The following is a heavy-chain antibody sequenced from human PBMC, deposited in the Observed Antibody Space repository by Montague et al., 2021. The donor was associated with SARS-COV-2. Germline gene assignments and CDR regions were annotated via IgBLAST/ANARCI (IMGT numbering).Heavy chain of an antibody. Sequence: SETLSLTCTVSGGSISSYYWSWIRQPPGKGLEWIGYIYYSGCTNXNPSLKSRVTISVDTSKNQFFLKLSSVTAADTAVYYCARGNGWMANALDTWSKGTRVTVSS. CDR1: GGSISSYY. D-gene: IGHD6-19*01. CDR2: IYYSGCT. J-gene: IGHJ3*02. CDR3: ARGNGWMANALDT. V-gene: IGHV4-59*01.